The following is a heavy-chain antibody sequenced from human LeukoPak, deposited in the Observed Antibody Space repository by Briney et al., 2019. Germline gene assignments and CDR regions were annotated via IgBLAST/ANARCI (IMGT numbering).Heavy chain of an antibody. J-gene: IGHJ6*02. V-gene: IGHV4-4*07. D-gene: IGHD6-19*01. Sequence: SETLSLTCAVSGVSINLYYWNWVRQPAGKGLEWIGRMYAGGNTNYNPSLKSRVTMSVDTSKNLFFLNLDSVTAADTAVYFCARDNNGWPPKLCSMDVWGQGTTVTVSS. CDR1: GVSINLYY. CDR2: MYAGGNT. CDR3: ARDNNGWPPKLCSMDV.